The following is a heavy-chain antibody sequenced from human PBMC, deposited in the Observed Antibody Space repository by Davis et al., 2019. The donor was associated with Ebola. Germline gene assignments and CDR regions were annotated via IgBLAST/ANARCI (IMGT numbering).Heavy chain of an antibody. J-gene: IGHJ6*02. V-gene: IGHV4-31*03. CDR3: ARGGVAARRDYYYYYGMDV. CDR1: GGSISSGGYY. Sequence: SETLSLTCTVSGGSISSGGYYWSWIRQHPGKGLEWIGYIYYSGSTYYNPSLKSRVTISVDTSKNQFSLKLSSVTAADTAVYYCARGGVAARRDYYYYYGMDVWGQGTTVTVSS. CDR2: IYYSGST. D-gene: IGHD6-6*01.